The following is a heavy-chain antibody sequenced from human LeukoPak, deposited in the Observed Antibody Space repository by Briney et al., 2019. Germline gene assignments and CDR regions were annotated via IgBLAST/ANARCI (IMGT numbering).Heavy chain of an antibody. J-gene: IGHJ6*04. CDR1: GGSFSGYY. Sequence: SETLSLTCAVYGGSFSGYYWSWIRQPPGKGLEWIESIFHSGSTYYNPSLKSRVNMSVDTSKNQISLKLSSVAAADTAVYYCARASGSYGSGSYYYYGMDVWGKGTTVTVSS. CDR2: IFHSGST. D-gene: IGHD3-10*01. CDR3: ARASGSYGSGSYYYYGMDV. V-gene: IGHV4-34*12.